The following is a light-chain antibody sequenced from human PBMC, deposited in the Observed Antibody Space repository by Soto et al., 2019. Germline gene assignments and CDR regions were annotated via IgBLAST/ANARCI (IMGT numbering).Light chain of an antibody. CDR3: QQYTNWPYT. Sequence: EIVMMQSPATLSVSPRERATLSCRPSQALGNNLAWYQHKPGQAPRLLIYGASTRATGVPVRFSGSGSETEFTLSISSLQSDDLAVYYCQQYTNWPYTFGQGTKLEIE. J-gene: IGKJ2*01. CDR2: GAS. V-gene: IGKV3-15*01. CDR1: QALGNN.